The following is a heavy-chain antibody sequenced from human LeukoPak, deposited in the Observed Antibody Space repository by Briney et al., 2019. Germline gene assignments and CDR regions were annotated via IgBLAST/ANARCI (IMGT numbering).Heavy chain of an antibody. V-gene: IGHV1-2*02. CDR3: GRGADCNNYVMDV. J-gene: IGHJ6*02. CDR1: GYTLTGNY. D-gene: IGHD2-21*02. Sequence: ASVKVSCKASGYTLTGNYIRWVRQAPGQGLEWMGWLNTNVGGANYAQKFQGRVTMTGDRSINTAYMEVSGLTSAHSAVYYVGRGADCNNYVMDVWGQGTTVTVSS. CDR2: LNTNVGGA.